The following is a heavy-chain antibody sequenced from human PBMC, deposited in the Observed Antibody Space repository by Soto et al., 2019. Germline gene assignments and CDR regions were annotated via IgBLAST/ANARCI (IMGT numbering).Heavy chain of an antibody. V-gene: IGHV4-31*03. CDR1: GGSISSGGYY. J-gene: IGHJ6*02. CDR2: IYNSGST. CDR3: VRDSLKGPAGYYGIDV. Sequence: QVQLQESGPGLVKPSQTLSLTCTVSGGSISSGGYYWSWIRQHPGKGLEWIGCIYNSGSTNYNPSLKSRLTISLDTAKNQFALHRSSVTAADTAIYYGVRDSLKGPAGYYGIDVWGRGTTVTVSS.